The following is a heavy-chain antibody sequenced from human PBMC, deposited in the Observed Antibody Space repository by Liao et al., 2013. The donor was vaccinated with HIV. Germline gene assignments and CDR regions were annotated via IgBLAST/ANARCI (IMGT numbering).Heavy chain of an antibody. J-gene: IGHJ4*02. CDR3: ARERRYCSGGSCYFDY. Sequence: QVELQESGPGLVNPSETLSLTCTVSGDSMNNYYWTWIRQAAGRGLEWIGRVYNGGRTNYNPSLKSRVTMSVATSKNQFSLNLSSVTAADTAVYYCARERRYCSGGSCYFDYWGQGTLVTVSS. CDR2: VYNGGRT. D-gene: IGHD2-15*01. V-gene: IGHV4-4*07. CDR1: GDSMNNYY.